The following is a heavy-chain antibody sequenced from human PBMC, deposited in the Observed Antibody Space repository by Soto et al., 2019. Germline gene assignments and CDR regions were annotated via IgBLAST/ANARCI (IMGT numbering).Heavy chain of an antibody. CDR3: ARQPRSYYYGSGSYYNVPRLAIDY. CDR1: GYTFTSYA. V-gene: IGHV1-3*01. D-gene: IGHD3-10*01. CDR2: INAGNGNT. Sequence: ASVKVSCKASGYTFTSYAIHWVRQAPGQRLEWMGWINAGNGNTQYSQKFQGRVTITRDTSASTAYMELSSLRSEDTAVYYCARQPRSYYYGSGSYYNVPRLAIDYWGQGTLVTVSS. J-gene: IGHJ4*02.